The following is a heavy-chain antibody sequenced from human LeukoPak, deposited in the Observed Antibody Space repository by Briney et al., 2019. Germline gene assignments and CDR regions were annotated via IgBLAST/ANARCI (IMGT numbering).Heavy chain of an antibody. D-gene: IGHD3-22*01. V-gene: IGHV3-53*01. CDR3: ARGRDYYDRRAGDAFDI. Sequence: HPGGSLILSCAAPVFHLSNHHMRTVPEARAGVEERVPVIYSGGSPYYADSVKGRFTISRDNSKNSLYLKMNSVRDEDTDVYYCARGRDYYDRRAGDAFDIWGQGTMVTVSS. CDR2: IYSGGSP. J-gene: IGHJ3*02. CDR1: VFHLSNHH.